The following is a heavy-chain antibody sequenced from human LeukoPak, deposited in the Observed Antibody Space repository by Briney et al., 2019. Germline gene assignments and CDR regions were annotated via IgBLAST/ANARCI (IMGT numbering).Heavy chain of an antibody. CDR2: IHYGGST. Sequence: SETLSLTCTVSGGSISSYYWSWIRQPPGKGLEWIGYIHYGGSTNYNPSLKSRVTISVDTSKNQFSLNLSSVTAADTAVYYCARGPYGNYYYFDYWGQGTLVTVSS. D-gene: IGHD3-22*01. CDR3: ARGPYGNYYYFDY. V-gene: IGHV4-59*01. CDR1: GGSISSYY. J-gene: IGHJ4*02.